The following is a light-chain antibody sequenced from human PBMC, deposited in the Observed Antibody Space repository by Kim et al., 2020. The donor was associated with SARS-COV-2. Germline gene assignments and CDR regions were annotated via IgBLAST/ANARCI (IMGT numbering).Light chain of an antibody. CDR1: SSDIGFYNY. CDR3: CSYTTSSTFV. V-gene: IGLV2-14*04. Sequence: GQSNTISCTGTSSDIGFYNYVSWYQQHPGKAPKLMLYDVNKRPSGVSNRFAGSKSGNTASLTISGLQAEDEADYYCCSYTTSSTFVFGTGTKVTVL. CDR2: DVN. J-gene: IGLJ1*01.